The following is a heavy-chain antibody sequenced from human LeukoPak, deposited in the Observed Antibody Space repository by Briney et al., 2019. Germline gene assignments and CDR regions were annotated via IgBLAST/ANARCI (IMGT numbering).Heavy chain of an antibody. CDR2: INSDGSIT. J-gene: IGHJ4*02. D-gene: IGHD6-6*01. Sequence: GGSLRLSCAGSGFTFSGYWMHWVRQAPGKGLVWVSRINSDGSITNYADSVKGRFTISRDNAKNTLYLQMNSLRAEDTAVYYCATDRSSIAARPHWGQGTLVTVSS. CDR1: GFTFSGYW. CDR3: ATDRSSIAARPH. V-gene: IGHV3-74*01.